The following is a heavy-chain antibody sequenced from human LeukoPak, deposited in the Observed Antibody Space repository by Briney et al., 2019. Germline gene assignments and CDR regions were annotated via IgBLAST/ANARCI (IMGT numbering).Heavy chain of an antibody. CDR3: AREAGGCSSTSCYDYDYYYYDYMDV. Sequence: SETLSLTCTVSGGSISSYYWSWIRQPPGKGLEWIGEINHSGSTNYNPSLKSRVTISVDTSKNQFSLKLSSVTAADTAVYYCAREAGGCSSTSCYDYDYYYYDYMDVWGKGTTVTVSS. CDR2: INHSGST. J-gene: IGHJ6*03. V-gene: IGHV4-34*01. CDR1: GGSISSYY. D-gene: IGHD2-2*01.